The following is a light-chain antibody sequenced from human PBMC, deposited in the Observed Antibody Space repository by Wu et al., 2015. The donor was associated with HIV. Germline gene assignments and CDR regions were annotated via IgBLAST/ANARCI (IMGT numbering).Light chain of an antibody. CDR2: VAS. J-gene: IGKJ4*01. CDR1: NTN. V-gene: IGKV3D-15*01. Sequence: NTNLAWYQVEAWPRLLGSSSLVASTRATGVPARFTGSGSGTQFTLTISSLQSEDCAVYYCHQYIQWPTFGGGTRVDIK. CDR3: HQYIQWPT.